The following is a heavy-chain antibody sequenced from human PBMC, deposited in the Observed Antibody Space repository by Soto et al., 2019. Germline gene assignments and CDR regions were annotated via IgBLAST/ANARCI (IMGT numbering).Heavy chain of an antibody. CDR2: ISYDGGNR. D-gene: IGHD1-26*01. J-gene: IGHJ3*01. Sequence: SGGSLRLSCAASDFTFKSYGMHWVRTTPGKGLEWVALISYDGGNRYYAESVKGRFTVSRDNSKNTLHLQMNSLKTEDSAVYYCAKDLSTAIYYVSAVDVWGQGTMVTVSS. V-gene: IGHV3-30*18. CDR1: DFTFKSYG. CDR3: AKDLSTAIYYVSAVDV.